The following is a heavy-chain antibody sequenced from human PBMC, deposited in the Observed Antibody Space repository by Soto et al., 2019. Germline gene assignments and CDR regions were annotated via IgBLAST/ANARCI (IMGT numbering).Heavy chain of an antibody. CDR3: ALRTGDYIWGSYPIYYFDY. J-gene: IGHJ4*02. Sequence: LETLSLTCAVSSGSISSSNWWSWVRQPPGKGLEWIGEIYHSGSTNYNPSLKSRVTISVDKSKNQFSLKLSSVTAADTAVYYCALRTGDYIWGSYPIYYFDYWGQGTLVTVSS. D-gene: IGHD3-16*02. CDR1: SGSISSSNW. CDR2: IYHSGST. V-gene: IGHV4-4*02.